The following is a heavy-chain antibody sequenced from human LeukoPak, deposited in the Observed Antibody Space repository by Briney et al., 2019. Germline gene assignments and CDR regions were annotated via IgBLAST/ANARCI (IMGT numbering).Heavy chain of an antibody. CDR1: GYTFINHG. Sequence: ASVKDSCKASGYTFINHGISWVRQAPGQGLEWMGWISTYNGNPTYVQNLQGRVTMTTDTSTSTAYMELRSLRSDDTAVYYCARDSGRIAANFDYWGQGTLVTVSS. D-gene: IGHD6-13*01. J-gene: IGHJ4*02. CDR3: ARDSGRIAANFDY. V-gene: IGHV1-18*01. CDR2: ISTYNGNP.